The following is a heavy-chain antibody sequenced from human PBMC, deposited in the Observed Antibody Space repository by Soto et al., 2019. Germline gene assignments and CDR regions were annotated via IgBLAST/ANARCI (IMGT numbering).Heavy chain of an antibody. Sequence: GGSLRLSCAASGFTFSTYGMHWVRQAPGKGLEWVAVISYDGSNKYYADSVKGRFTISRDNSKNTLYLQMNSLRAEDTAVYYCAKDWEMTTVGGPSFDYWGQGTLVTVSS. V-gene: IGHV3-30*18. D-gene: IGHD4-4*01. CDR3: AKDWEMTTVGGPSFDY. CDR2: ISYDGSNK. CDR1: GFTFSTYG. J-gene: IGHJ4*02.